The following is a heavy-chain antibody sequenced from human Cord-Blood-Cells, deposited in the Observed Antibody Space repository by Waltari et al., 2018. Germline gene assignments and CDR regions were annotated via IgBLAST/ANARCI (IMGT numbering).Heavy chain of an antibody. V-gene: IGHV1-2*04. CDR2: INPNSGGT. CDR1: GYTSTGYY. Sequence: QVQLVQSGAEVTKPGASVKVSCKASGYTSTGYYMTWVRQAPGQGLELMGWINPNSGGTNYAQKFQGWVTMTRDTSISTAYMELSRLRSDDTAVYYCARDNWEDAFDIWGQGTMVTVSS. CDR3: ARDNWEDAFDI. D-gene: IGHD7-27*01. J-gene: IGHJ3*02.